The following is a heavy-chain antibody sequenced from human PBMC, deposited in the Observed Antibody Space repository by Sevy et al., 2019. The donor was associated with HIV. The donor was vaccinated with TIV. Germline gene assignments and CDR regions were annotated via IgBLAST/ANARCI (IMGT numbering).Heavy chain of an antibody. D-gene: IGHD3-22*01. CDR3: ARVVLYYDANYCDF. V-gene: IGHV3-48*02. J-gene: IGHJ4*02. CDR1: GFSFSQYS. CDR2: ISGSSGTI. Sequence: LSLTCAASGFSFSQYSMNWVRQAPGKGLEWLSYISGSSGTIYYAGSVKGRFTISRDNAKNSVYLQMNSLRDEDSAVYYCARVVLYYDANYCDFWGQGALVTVSS.